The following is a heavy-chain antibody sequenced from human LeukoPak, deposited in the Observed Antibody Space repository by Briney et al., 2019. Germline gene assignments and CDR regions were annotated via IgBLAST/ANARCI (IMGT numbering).Heavy chain of an antibody. V-gene: IGHV3-9*01. D-gene: IGHD6-13*01. CDR3: ASGSPSSWYYFDY. Sequence: PGGSERLLCASSRHIYHDCAMLGAPDARGKGLECVSGISWNSSDIGYADSVKGRFTISRDNAKNSLYLQMNSLRTEDTALYYCASGSPSSWYYFDYWGQGALVTVSS. J-gene: IGHJ4*02. CDR2: ISWNSSDI. CDR1: RHIYHDCA.